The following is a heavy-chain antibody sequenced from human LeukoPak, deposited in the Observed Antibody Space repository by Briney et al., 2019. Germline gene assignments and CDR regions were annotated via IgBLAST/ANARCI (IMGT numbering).Heavy chain of an antibody. CDR1: GGSISSSSYY. D-gene: IGHD3-3*01. J-gene: IGHJ4*02. CDR3: ARRNGDDFWSGPLDY. V-gene: IGHV4-39*01. Sequence: SETLSLTCTVSGGSISSSSYYWGWIRQPPGKGLEWIGSIYYSGSTYYNPSLKSRVTISVDTSKNQFSLKLSSVTAADTAVYYCARRNGDDFWSGPLDYWGQGTLVTVSS. CDR2: IYYSGST.